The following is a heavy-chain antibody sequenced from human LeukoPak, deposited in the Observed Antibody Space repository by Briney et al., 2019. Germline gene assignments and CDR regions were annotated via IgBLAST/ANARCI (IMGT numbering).Heavy chain of an antibody. Sequence: ASVKVSCKASGYTFTSYYMHWVRQAPGQGLEWMGIINPSGGSTSYAQKFQGRVTMTRDTSTSTVYMELSSLRSEDTAVYYCARSYTSVYSSGWAGGYWGQGTLVTVSS. CDR1: GYTFTSYY. CDR2: INPSGGST. J-gene: IGHJ4*02. V-gene: IGHV1-46*01. CDR3: ARSYTSVYSSGWAGGY. D-gene: IGHD6-19*01.